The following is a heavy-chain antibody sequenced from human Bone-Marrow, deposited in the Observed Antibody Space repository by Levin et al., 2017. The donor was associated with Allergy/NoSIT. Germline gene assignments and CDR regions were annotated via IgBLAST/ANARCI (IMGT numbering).Heavy chain of an antibody. D-gene: IGHD3/OR15-3a*01. CDR3: ARDRWLDRLFGNSMDV. J-gene: IGHJ6*02. CDR1: GFTLGRSA. Sequence: PGGSLRLSCEASGFTLGRSAMHWVRQTPGKGLEWVALISNDGSKQYYGDSVQGRFTISRDNSKNMLYLQMNNLRGEDTAVYYCARDRWLDRLFGNSMDVWGQGTKVTVSS. V-gene: IGHV3-30*04. CDR2: ISNDGSKQ.